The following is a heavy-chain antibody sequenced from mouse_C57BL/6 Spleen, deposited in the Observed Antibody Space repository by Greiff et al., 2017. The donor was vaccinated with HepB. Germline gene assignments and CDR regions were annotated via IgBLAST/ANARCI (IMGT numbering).Heavy chain of an antibody. V-gene: IGHV6-3*01. J-gene: IGHJ3*01. CDR2: IRLKSDNYAT. CDR3: TDPAWFAY. Sequence: EVKVEESGGGLVQPGGSMKLSCVASGFTFSNYWMNWVRQSPEKGLEWVAQIRLKSDNYATHYAVSVKGRFAISRDDSKSSVYLQMNNLRAEDTGIYYCTDPAWFAYWGQGTLVTVSA. CDR1: GFTFSNYW.